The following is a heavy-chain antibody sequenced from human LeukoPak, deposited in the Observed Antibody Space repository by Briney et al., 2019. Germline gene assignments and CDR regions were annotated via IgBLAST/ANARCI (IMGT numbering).Heavy chain of an antibody. J-gene: IGHJ4*02. CDR1: GGSISSGSYY. V-gene: IGHV4-61*02. D-gene: IGHD1-26*01. CDR2: IYTSGST. CDR3: AREGSGSYGWYFDY. Sequence: SLTLSLTCTVSGGSISSGSYYWSWIRQPAGKGLEWIGRIYTSGSTNYNPSLKSRVTISVDTSKNQFSLKLSSVNAADTAVYYCAREGSGSYGWYFDYWGQGTLVTVSS.